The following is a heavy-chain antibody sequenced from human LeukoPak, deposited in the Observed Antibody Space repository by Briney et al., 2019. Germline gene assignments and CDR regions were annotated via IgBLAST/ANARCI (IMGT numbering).Heavy chain of an antibody. V-gene: IGHV3-30*18. CDR3: AKDRIAAVGARSYGMDV. CDR2: ISYDGSNK. D-gene: IGHD6-13*01. J-gene: IGHJ6*02. CDR1: GFTFSSYG. Sequence: GGSLTLSCAASGFTFSSYGMHWVRQAPGNGLEWVAVISYDGSNKYYADSVKGRFPTSRDTSKTTLYLPMNSLRAEDTAVHYCAKDRIAAVGARSYGMDVWGQGTTVTVSS.